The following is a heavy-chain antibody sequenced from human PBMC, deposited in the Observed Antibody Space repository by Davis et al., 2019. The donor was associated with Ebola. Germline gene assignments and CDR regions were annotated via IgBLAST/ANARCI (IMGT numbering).Heavy chain of an antibody. CDR3: ARLIAVAGSAPFDY. CDR1: GFTFSSYG. Sequence: GESLKISCAASGFTFSSYGMHWVRQAPGKGLEWVAVIWYDGSNKYYADSVKGRFTISRDNAKNTLYLQMNSLSAEDTAVYYCARLIAVAGSAPFDYWGQGTLVTVSS. D-gene: IGHD6-19*01. V-gene: IGHV3-33*03. CDR2: IWYDGSNK. J-gene: IGHJ4*02.